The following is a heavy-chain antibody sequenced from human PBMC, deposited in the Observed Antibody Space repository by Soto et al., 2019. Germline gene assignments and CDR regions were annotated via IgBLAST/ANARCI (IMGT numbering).Heavy chain of an antibody. V-gene: IGHV4-34*01. J-gene: IGHJ4*02. CDR1: GGSFSGYY. D-gene: IGHD2-15*01. CDR3: ARGLSANVDY. CDR2: INQSGST. Sequence: PSETLSLTGAVYGGSFSGYYWIWLRQSPGKGLEWIGEINQSGSTNYNPSLKSRVTISVDTSKNQFSLKLSPVTAADTAVYYCARGLSANVDYWGQGTLVTVSS.